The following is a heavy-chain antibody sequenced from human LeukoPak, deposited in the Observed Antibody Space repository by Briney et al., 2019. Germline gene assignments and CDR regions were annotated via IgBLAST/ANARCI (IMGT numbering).Heavy chain of an antibody. Sequence: SETLSFTCTVSRGSISTYYWSWIRQPPGKGLVWIGFIYSSGSTNYNPSLKSRVTISVDTSKNQFSLKLSSVTAADTAVYYCARSFSARTFFDYWGQGTLVTVSS. CDR1: RGSISTYY. CDR2: IYSSGST. J-gene: IGHJ4*02. CDR3: ARSFSARTFFDY. D-gene: IGHD1-14*01. V-gene: IGHV4-59*01.